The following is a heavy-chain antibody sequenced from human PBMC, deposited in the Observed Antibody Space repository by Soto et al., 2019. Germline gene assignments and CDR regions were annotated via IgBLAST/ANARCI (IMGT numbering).Heavy chain of an antibody. CDR3: AKVANYIRDPNYFDS. D-gene: IGHD3-10*01. Sequence: VQLLESGGGLVQPGGSLTLSCAASGFTFSSYAMSWVRQAPGKGLEWVSTISDTDGTYYEDSVVGRFTISRDNTKNTLLLQMDNARAGDTAIYYGAKVANYIRDPNYFDSWGQGTLVTVSS. CDR2: ISDTDGT. CDR1: GFTFSSYA. V-gene: IGHV3-23*01. J-gene: IGHJ4*02.